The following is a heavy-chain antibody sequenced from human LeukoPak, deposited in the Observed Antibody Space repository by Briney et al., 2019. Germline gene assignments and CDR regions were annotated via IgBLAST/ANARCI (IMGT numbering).Heavy chain of an antibody. CDR2: IRKKTNGYTT. D-gene: IGHD1-14*01. Sequence: PGGSLRLSCVASGFTFSEHYMDWVRQGPGQGLEGVGRIRKKTNGYTTEYAASVRGRFTISRDDSRNSLYLQMNSLKTEDTAVYYCGRGGSYRAFDIWGQGTMVTVSS. CDR1: GFTFSEHY. V-gene: IGHV3-72*01. J-gene: IGHJ3*02. CDR3: GRGGSYRAFDI.